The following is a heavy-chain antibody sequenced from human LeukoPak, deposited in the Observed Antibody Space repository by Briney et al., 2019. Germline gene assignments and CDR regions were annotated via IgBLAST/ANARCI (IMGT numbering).Heavy chain of an antibody. CDR2: IYYSGST. D-gene: IGHD3-3*01. Sequence: SETLSLTCTVSGGSISSYYWSWIRQPPGKGLEWIGYIYYSGSTNYNPSLKSRVTISVDTSKNQFSLKLSSVTAADTAVYYCARGDRGPYYDFWSGHLSSVDTNPYFDYWGQGTLVTVSS. V-gene: IGHV4-59*01. CDR3: ARGDRGPYYDFWSGHLSSVDTNPYFDY. CDR1: GGSISSYY. J-gene: IGHJ4*02.